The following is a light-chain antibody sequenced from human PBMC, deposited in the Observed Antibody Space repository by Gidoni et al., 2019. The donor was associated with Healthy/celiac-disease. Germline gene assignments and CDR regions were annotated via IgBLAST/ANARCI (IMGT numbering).Light chain of an antibody. V-gene: IGLV1-44*01. J-gene: IGLJ3*02. CDR2: STN. CDR1: SSNIGSNT. CDR3: AAWDDSLNGPV. Sequence: QSVLTQPPSASGTPGHRATISCSGSSSNIGSNTVNWYQQLPGTAPKLLIYSTNQRPSGVPDRFSGSKSGTSASLAISGLQSEDEADYYCAAWDDSLNGPVFGGGTKLTVL.